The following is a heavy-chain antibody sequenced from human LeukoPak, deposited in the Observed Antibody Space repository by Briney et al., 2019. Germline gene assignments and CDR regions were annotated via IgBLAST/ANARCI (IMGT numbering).Heavy chain of an antibody. Sequence: WGSLRLSCAASGFTFSSYGMHWVRQAPGKGLEWVAFTLYDGSNKYYADSVKGRFTISRDNSKNTLYLQMNSPRAGDTAVYYCANGGVYFDNWGQGTLVTVSS. D-gene: IGHD3-10*01. V-gene: IGHV3-30*02. CDR3: ANGGVYFDN. CDR1: GFTFSSYG. J-gene: IGHJ4*02. CDR2: TLYDGSNK.